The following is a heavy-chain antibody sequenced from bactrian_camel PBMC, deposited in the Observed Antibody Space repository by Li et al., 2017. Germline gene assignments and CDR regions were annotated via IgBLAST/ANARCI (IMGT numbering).Heavy chain of an antibody. CDR3: AQDGIL. D-gene: IGHD7*01. J-gene: IGHJ4*01. CDR1: GFVFNTYP. CDR2: INSDGGGGGT. V-gene: IGHV3S1*01. Sequence: HVQLVESGGDLLQPGGSLRLSCSASGFVFNTYPMNWVRQTPGKGFEWISTINSDGGGGGTWYADSVKDRFTISRDDAKNTLYLQLTSLKSEDTAMYYCAQDGILWGQGTQVTVS.